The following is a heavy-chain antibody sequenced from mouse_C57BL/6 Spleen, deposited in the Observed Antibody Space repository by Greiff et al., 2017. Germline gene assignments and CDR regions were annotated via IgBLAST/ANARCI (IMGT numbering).Heavy chain of an antibody. CDR1: GFNIKDYY. Sequence: VQLQQSGAELVRPGASVKLSCTASGFNIKDYYMHWVKQRPEQGLEWIGRIDPEDGDTEYAPKFQGKATMTADTSSNTAYLQRSSLTSEDTAVYYCTTMVTTRDFDYWGQGTTLTVSS. CDR2: IDPEDGDT. CDR3: TTMVTTRDFDY. V-gene: IGHV14-1*01. J-gene: IGHJ2*01. D-gene: IGHD2-2*01.